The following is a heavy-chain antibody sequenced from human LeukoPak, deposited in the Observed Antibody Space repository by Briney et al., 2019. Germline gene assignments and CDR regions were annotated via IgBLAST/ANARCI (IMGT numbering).Heavy chain of an antibody. V-gene: IGHV5-51*01. Sequence: GESLKTSCKGSRYRFTSYWIGWVRQMPGKGLEWMGIIYPGDSDTRYSPSFQGQVTISADKSISTAYLQWSSLKASDTAMYYCARLGYYDFWSGYFNYDYWGQGTLVTVSS. J-gene: IGHJ4*02. D-gene: IGHD3-3*01. CDR1: RYRFTSYW. CDR2: IYPGDSDT. CDR3: ARLGYYDFWSGYFNYDY.